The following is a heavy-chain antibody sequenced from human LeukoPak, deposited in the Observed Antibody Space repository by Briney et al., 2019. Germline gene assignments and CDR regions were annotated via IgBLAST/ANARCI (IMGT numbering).Heavy chain of an antibody. D-gene: IGHD1-26*01. J-gene: IGHJ6*03. CDR3: AKDAGATGIDYYYYYMDV. Sequence: GGSLRLTCTVSGFTVSSNSMSWVRQAPGKGLEWVSFIYSGGNTHNSDSAKGRFTISRDNSNNMVYLQMNSLRAEDTAIYYCAKDAGATGIDYYYYYMDVWGKGTTVTISS. CDR2: IYSGGNT. CDR1: GFTVSSNS. V-gene: IGHV3-53*01.